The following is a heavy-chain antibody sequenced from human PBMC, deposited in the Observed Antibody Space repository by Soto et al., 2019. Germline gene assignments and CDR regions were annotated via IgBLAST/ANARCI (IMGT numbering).Heavy chain of an antibody. CDR2: ISAYNGVT. J-gene: IGHJ6*02. CDR3: ARDPGSTNTCYVCYDFGFDV. D-gene: IGHD2-2*01. CDR1: GYNFSNYG. V-gene: IGHV1-18*04. Sequence: ASVKVSCKASGYNFSNYGISWVRQAPGQGLEWLGWISAYNGVTDYAQKVKGRVPMTTDTSTGTAYMELRSLRSDDTAVYYCARDPGSTNTCYVCYDFGFDVWGQGTTVTVSS.